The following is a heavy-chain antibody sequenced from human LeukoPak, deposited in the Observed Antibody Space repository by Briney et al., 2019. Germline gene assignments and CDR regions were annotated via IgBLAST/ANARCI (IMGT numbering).Heavy chain of an antibody. V-gene: IGHV4-61*02. Sequence: PSQTLSLTCTVSGGSIRSDSYQWSWIRQSAGKGLEWIGRYYRSGSTNFSPSLKSRVTLAVDTSKNQFSLRLSSVTAADTAVYYCARHEYEYQPLLYRGFSNYWGQGTLVTVSS. CDR2: YYRSGST. CDR1: GGSIRSDSYQ. CDR3: ARHEYEYQPLLYRGFSNY. J-gene: IGHJ4*02. D-gene: IGHD2-2*02.